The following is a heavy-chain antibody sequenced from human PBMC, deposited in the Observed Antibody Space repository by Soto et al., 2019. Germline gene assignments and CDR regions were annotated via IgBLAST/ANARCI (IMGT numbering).Heavy chain of an antibody. CDR3: AVISRDFWCGYYFDY. CDR2: IYYSGST. D-gene: IGHD3-3*01. V-gene: IGHV4-59*01. J-gene: IGHJ4*02. CDR1: GGSISSYY. Sequence: SETLSLTCTVSGGSISSYYWSWIRQPPGKGLEWIGYIYYSGSTNYNPSLKIRVTISVDTSKNQFSLKLSSVTAADTAVYYCAVISRDFWCGYYFDYWGQGTLVTVSS.